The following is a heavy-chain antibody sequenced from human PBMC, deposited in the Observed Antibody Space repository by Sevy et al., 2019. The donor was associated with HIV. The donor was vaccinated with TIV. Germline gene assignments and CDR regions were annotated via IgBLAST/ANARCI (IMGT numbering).Heavy chain of an antibody. Sequence: SETLSLTCTVSGGSITSLYWNWIRQPPGKGLEWIANIYYNGHINYNPSLKSRVTLSLDTSTNQFSLRLSSGTGADTAMYYCAGENAWGRGYSWGQGTLVTVSS. CDR2: IYYNGHI. CDR1: GGSITSLY. J-gene: IGHJ4*02. D-gene: IGHD3-10*01. V-gene: IGHV4-59*08. CDR3: AGENAWGRGYS.